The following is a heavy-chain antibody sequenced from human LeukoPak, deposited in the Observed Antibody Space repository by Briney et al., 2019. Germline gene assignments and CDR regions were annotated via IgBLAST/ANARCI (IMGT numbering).Heavy chain of an antibody. Sequence: GRSLRLSCAASGFTFSSYAMHWVRQAPGKGLEWVAVISYDGSNKYYADSVKGRFTISRDNSKNTLYLQMNSLRAEDTAVYYCARDRVVVVVAALSNYYYYGMDVWGQGTTVTISS. CDR2: ISYDGSNK. V-gene: IGHV3-30-3*01. CDR1: GFTFSSYA. D-gene: IGHD2-15*01. J-gene: IGHJ6*02. CDR3: ARDRVVVVVAALSNYYYYGMDV.